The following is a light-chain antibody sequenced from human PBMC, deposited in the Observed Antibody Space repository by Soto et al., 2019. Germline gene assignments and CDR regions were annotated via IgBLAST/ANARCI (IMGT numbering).Light chain of an antibody. J-gene: IGLJ3*02. V-gene: IGLV2-8*01. Sequence: QSALTQPPSASGSPGQSVTISCTGTSSDDGGYNYVSWYQQYPGRAPKLMIYEVTKRPSGVPDRFSGSKSGNTASLTVSGLQAEDEADYYCSSSAASNNFYFVFGGGTKLTVL. CDR1: SSDDGGYNY. CDR2: EVT. CDR3: SSSAASNNFYFV.